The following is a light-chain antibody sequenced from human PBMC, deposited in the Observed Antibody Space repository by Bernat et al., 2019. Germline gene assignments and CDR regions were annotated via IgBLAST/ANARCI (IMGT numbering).Light chain of an antibody. CDR1: NSDVGGYKF. V-gene: IGLV2-14*03. Sequence: QSALTQPASVSGSPGQSITISCTGTNSDVGGYKFVSWYQHHPGKAPKLIIYDVTNRPSGISDRFSGSKSANTASLTISGRRAEDEADYFCTSYTSTSALDVFGPGTKVTVL. CDR2: DVT. CDR3: TSYTSTSALDV. J-gene: IGLJ1*01.